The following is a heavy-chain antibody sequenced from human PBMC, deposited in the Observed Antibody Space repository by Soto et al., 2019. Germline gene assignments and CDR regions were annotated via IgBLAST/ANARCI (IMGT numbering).Heavy chain of an antibody. J-gene: IGHJ2*01. CDR3: ARGNHRWLQLWYFDL. CDR1: GGTFSSYT. CDR2: IIPIFGTA. Sequence: QVQLVQSGAEVKKPGSSVTVSCKASGGTFSSYTISWVRQAPGQGLEWMGGIIPIFGTANSAQQFQFRVTITAAESTSTAYMELSSLRSEDTAVYYCARGNHRWLQLWYFDLWGRGTLVTVSS. V-gene: IGHV1-69*12. D-gene: IGHD5-12*01.